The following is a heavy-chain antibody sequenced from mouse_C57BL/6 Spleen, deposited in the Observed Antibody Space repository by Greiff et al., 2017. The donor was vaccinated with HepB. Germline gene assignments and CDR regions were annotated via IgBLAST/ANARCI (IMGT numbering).Heavy chain of an antibody. CDR3: ARKASYGSSPYYVDY. D-gene: IGHD1-1*01. CDR1: GYSFTSYY. Sequence: VQLQQSGPELVKPGASVKISCKASGYSFTSYYIHWVKQRPGQGLEWIGWIYPGSGNTKYNEKFKGKATLTADTSSSTAYMQLSSLTSEDSAVYYCARKASYGSSPYYVDYWGQGTTLTVSS. CDR2: IYPGSGNT. J-gene: IGHJ2*01. V-gene: IGHV1-66*01.